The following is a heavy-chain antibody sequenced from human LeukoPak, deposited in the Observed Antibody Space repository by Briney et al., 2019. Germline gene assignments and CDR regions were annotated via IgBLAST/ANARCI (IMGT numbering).Heavy chain of an antibody. D-gene: IGHD3-9*01. CDR2: ISGSGGST. Sequence: GGSLRLSCAASGFTFSSYAMSWVRQAPGKGLEWVSAISGSGGSTYYADSVKGRFTISRDNSKNTLYLQMNSLRAEDTAVYYCAKVGYDILTGYPYYFDYWGQGALVTVSS. V-gene: IGHV3-23*01. CDR1: GFTFSSYA. CDR3: AKVGYDILTGYPYYFDY. J-gene: IGHJ4*02.